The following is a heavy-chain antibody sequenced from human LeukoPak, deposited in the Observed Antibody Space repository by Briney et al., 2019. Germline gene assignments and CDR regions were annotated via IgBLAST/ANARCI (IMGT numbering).Heavy chain of an antibody. CDR1: GFTFSNYW. J-gene: IGHJ5*02. D-gene: IGHD6-19*01. CDR3: TRDSGSGGP. Sequence: GGSLGLSCAASGFTFSNYWMSWVRQAPGKGLEWVAHIKPDGSEKSYVDSVKGRFTLFRDDAKNSVYLQMNSLRVEDTAVYYCTRDSGSGGPWGQGTRSPSPQ. V-gene: IGHV3-7*01. CDR2: IKPDGSEK.